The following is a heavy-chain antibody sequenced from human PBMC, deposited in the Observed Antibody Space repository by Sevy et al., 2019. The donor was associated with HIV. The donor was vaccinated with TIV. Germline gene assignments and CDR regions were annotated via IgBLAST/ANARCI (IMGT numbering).Heavy chain of an antibody. J-gene: IGHJ6*02. CDR1: GFTFSRFW. CDR3: ARNRDDSSGFHMDV. Sequence: GGSLRLSCAASGFTFSRFWMSWVRQAPGNGLEWVANIKQDGSEKYYVDSVKGRFTISRDNAKKSLYLQMNSLRAEDTAVYYCARNRDDSSGFHMDVSGQRTAVTVSS. D-gene: IGHD5-12*01. V-gene: IGHV3-7*01. CDR2: IKQDGSEK.